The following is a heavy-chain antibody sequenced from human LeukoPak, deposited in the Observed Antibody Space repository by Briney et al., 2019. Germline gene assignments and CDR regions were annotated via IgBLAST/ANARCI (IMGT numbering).Heavy chain of an antibody. D-gene: IGHD3-3*01. V-gene: IGHV1-8*01. CDR2: MNPNSGIT. CDR1: GYTFTSYD. Sequence: SVKVSCKASGYTFTSYDINWVRQATGQGLEWMGWMNPNSGITGYAQKFQGRVTMTRNTSISTAYMELSSLRSEDTAVYYCARGFYRRYYDFWSGYRDFDYWGQGTLVTVSS. J-gene: IGHJ4*02. CDR3: ARGFYRRYYDFWSGYRDFDY.